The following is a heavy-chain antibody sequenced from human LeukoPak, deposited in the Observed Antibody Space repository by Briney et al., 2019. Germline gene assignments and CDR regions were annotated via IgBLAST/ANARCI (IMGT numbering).Heavy chain of an antibody. Sequence: SVKVSCKASGGTFSSYAISWVRQAPGQGLEWMGGIIPIFGTANYAQKFQGRVTITTDESTSTAYMELSSLRSEDTAVYYCARDTGIAAPLLLDPWGQGTLVTVSS. J-gene: IGHJ5*02. D-gene: IGHD6-13*01. CDR2: IIPIFGTA. CDR1: GGTFSSYA. CDR3: ARDTGIAAPLLLDP. V-gene: IGHV1-69*05.